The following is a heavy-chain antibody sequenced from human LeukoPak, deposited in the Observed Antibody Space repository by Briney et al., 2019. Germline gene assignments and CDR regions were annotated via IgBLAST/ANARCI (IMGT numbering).Heavy chain of an antibody. CDR1: GGSISGHY. V-gene: IGHV4-59*11. CDR2: MYFSGST. CDR3: ARVETGRSGYLVY. Sequence: SETLSLTCSVSGGSISGHYWSWIRQPPGKTLEWIGYMYFSGSTNYNPSLKSRVTTSGDTSKNQFSLNLTSATAADTAVYYCARVETGRSGYLVYWGQGTLVTVSS. D-gene: IGHD3-3*01. J-gene: IGHJ4*02.